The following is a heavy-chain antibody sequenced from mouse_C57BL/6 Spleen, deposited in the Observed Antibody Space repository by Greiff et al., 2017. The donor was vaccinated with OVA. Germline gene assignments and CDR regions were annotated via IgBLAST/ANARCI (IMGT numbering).Heavy chain of an antibody. V-gene: IGHV1-15*01. J-gene: IGHJ1*03. Sequence: VQLQQSGAELVRPGASVTLSCKASGYTFTDYEMHWVKQTPVHGLEWIGAIDPETGGTAYNQKFKGKAILTADKSSSTAYMELRSLTSEDSAVYYCTRSYGSSYVSWYFDVWGTGTTVTVSS. CDR3: TRSYGSSYVSWYFDV. D-gene: IGHD1-1*01. CDR1: GYTFTDYE. CDR2: IDPETGGT.